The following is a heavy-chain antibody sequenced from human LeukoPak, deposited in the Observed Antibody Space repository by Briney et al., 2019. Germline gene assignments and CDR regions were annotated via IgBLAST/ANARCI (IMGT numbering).Heavy chain of an antibody. CDR3: ARHDISDSSGYYPLDY. CDR1: GGSISGYY. J-gene: IGHJ4*02. V-gene: IGHV4-59*08. Sequence: SETLSLTCTVSGGSISGYYWSWIRQPPGKRLEWIGYVYYSGATNYNPSLKSRVTISVDTSTKNQFSLKLTSVTAADTAVYYCARHDISDSSGYYPLDYWGQGTLVTVSS. D-gene: IGHD3-22*01. CDR2: VYYSGAT.